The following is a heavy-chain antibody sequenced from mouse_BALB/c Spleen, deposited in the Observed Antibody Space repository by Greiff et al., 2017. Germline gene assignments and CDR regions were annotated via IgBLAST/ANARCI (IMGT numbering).Heavy chain of an antibody. CDR2: IWAGGST. V-gene: IGHV2-9*02. D-gene: IGHD1-1*01. J-gene: IGHJ4*01. CDR3: AREFLTTVYAMDY. CDR1: GFSLTSYG. Sequence: VQGVESGPGLVAPSQSLSITCTVSGFSLTSYGVHWVRQPPGKGLEWLGVIWAGGSTNYNSALMSRLSISKDNSKSQVFLKMNSLQTDDTAMYYCAREFLTTVYAMDYWGQGTSVTVSS.